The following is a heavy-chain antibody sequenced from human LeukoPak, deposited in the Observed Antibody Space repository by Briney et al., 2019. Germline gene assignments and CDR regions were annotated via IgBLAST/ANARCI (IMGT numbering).Heavy chain of an antibody. D-gene: IGHD6-13*01. CDR2: IYYSWST. J-gene: IGHJ5*02. V-gene: IGHV4-39*01. CDR3: ARLPLTYSSSWYWFDP. CDR1: GGSISSSRYY. Sequence: SETLSLTCTFSGGSISSSRYYWGWIRQPPGKGPEWIGSIYYSWSTYYNPSLTHRVTISVDTSKNQFSLNLSSVTAADTAVYYCARLPLTYSSSWYWFDPWGQGTLVTVSS.